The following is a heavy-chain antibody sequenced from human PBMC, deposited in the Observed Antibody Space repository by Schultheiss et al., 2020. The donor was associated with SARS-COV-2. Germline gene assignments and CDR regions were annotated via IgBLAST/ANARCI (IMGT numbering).Heavy chain of an antibody. CDR2: ISGSGGST. J-gene: IGHJ6*03. CDR3: AKFPAPDDYGDVPGYYYYYMDV. V-gene: IGHV3-23*01. D-gene: IGHD4-17*01. CDR1: GFTFSSYA. Sequence: GESLKISCAASGFTFSSYAMSWVRQAPGKGLEWVSAISGSGGSTYYADSVKGRFTISRDNSKNTLYLQMNSLRAEDTAVYYCAKFPAPDDYGDVPGYYYYYMDVWGKGTTVTVSS.